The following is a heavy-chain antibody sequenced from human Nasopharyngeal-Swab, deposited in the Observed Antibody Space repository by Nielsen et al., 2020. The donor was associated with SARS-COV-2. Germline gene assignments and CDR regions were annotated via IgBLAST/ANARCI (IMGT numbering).Heavy chain of an antibody. CDR2: IYPGDSNT. CDR3: ARPMRPMGHYYFGMDV. V-gene: IGHV5-51*01. CDR1: GYSFTTYW. Sequence: KVSCKGSGYSFTTYWIGWVRQMPGKGLEWMGIIYPGDSNTRYSPSFQGQVTISVDKYSSTACLQWSSLKASDTAIYYCARPMRPMGHYYFGMDVWGQGTTVTVSS. J-gene: IGHJ6*02. D-gene: IGHD1-26*01.